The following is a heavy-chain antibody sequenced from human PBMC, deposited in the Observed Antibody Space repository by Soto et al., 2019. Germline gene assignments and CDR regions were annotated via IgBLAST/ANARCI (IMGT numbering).Heavy chain of an antibody. V-gene: IGHV4-31*03. Sequence: SETMSLTCTVSGGCISSGGYDGSLISQHPGKGLKWIGYIYYSGSTYYTPSLKSRVTISVDTSKNQFSLKLSSVTAADTAVYYCARDRVVVVPAAIYYYYGMDVWGQGTTVTVSS. CDR1: GGCISSGGYD. J-gene: IGHJ6*02. CDR2: IYYSGST. CDR3: ARDRVVVVPAAIYYYYGMDV. D-gene: IGHD2-2*02.